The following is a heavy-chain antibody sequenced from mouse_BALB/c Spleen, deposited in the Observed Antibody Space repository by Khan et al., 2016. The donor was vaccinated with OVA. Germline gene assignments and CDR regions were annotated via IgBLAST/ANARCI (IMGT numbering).Heavy chain of an antibody. CDR3: ARCLYGSSYDYYAMDY. CDR1: GFTFSSYC. CDR2: ISTSGSYT. D-gene: IGHD1-1*01. Sequence: EVELVESGGDLVKPGGSLKLSCAASGFTFSSYCMSWVRQTPDKRLEWVAIISTSGSYTYYPDSVKGRFTISRDNAKNTLYLQMSSLKSEDTAMYYCARCLYGSSYDYYAMDYWGQGTSVTVSS. J-gene: IGHJ4*01. V-gene: IGHV5-6*01.